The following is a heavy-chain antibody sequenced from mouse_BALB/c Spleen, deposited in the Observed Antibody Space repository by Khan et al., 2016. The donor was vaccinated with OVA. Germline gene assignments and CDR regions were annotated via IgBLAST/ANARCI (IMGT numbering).Heavy chain of an antibody. CDR3: ASEGLRGVGLDY. Sequence: LQQSGPELVKPGTLVKISCKASGYTFTSYDINWVKQRPGQGLEWIGWIYPGDDSTNYNEKFKGKATLTADKSSNTAYMQLSSLTSENSAVYYCASEGLRGVGLDYWGQGTSVTVSS. V-gene: IGHV1S33*01. CDR2: IYPGDDST. J-gene: IGHJ4*01. D-gene: IGHD2-1*01. CDR1: GYTFTSYD.